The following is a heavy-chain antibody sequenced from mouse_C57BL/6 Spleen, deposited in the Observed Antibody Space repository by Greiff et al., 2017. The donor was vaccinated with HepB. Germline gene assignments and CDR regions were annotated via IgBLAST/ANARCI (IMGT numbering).Heavy chain of an antibody. CDR3: ARETHYGSSFFDY. D-gene: IGHD1-1*01. CDR1: GYTFTDYY. J-gene: IGHJ2*01. CDR2: IYPGSGNT. Sequence: QVQLKESGAELVRPGASVKLSCKASGYTFTDYYINWVKQRPGQGLEWIARIYPGSGNTYYNEKFKGKATLTAEKSSSTAYMKLSSLTSEDSAVYFCARETHYGSSFFDYWGQGTTLTVSS. V-gene: IGHV1-76*01.